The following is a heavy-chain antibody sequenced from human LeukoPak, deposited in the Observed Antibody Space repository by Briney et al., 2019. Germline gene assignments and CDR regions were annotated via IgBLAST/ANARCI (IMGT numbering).Heavy chain of an antibody. J-gene: IGHJ4*02. CDR2: INPKSGGT. V-gene: IGHV1-2*02. CDR1: GYTFTAYY. Sequence: ASVKVSCKASGYTFTAYYMHWVRQAPGQGLEWMGWINPKSGGTSYAQKSQGRVTMTGDTSNSTAYMELTSLTSDDTAVYFCARGGYSSSWTNFDYWGQGTLVTVSS. D-gene: IGHD6-13*01. CDR3: ARGGYSSSWTNFDY.